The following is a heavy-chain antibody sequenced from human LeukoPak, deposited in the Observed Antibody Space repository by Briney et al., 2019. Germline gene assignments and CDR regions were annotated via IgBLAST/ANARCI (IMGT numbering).Heavy chain of an antibody. Sequence: GASVKVSCKASGYTFTDYYLHWVRQAPGQGFEWMGWINPNSGDTNYAQKFQGRVAMIRDTSISTAHMEMGRLRSDDTAVYYCARANFLYCSSTTCLFDYWGQGTLVTVSS. CDR2: INPNSGDT. D-gene: IGHD2-2*01. V-gene: IGHV1-2*02. CDR1: GYTFTDYY. CDR3: ARANFLYCSSTTCLFDY. J-gene: IGHJ4*02.